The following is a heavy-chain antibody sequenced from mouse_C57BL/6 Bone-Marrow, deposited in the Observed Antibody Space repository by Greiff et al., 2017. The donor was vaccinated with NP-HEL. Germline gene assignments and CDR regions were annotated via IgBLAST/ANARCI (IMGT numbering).Heavy chain of an antibody. D-gene: IGHD2-3*01. V-gene: IGHV1-64*01. Sequence: QVQLQQPGAELVKPGASVKLSCKASGYTFTSYWMHWVKQRPGQGLEWIGMIHPNSGSTNYNEKFKSKATLTVDKSSSTAYMQLSSLTSEDSAVYYCVIYDGYYGFAYWGQGTLVTVSA. CDR2: IHPNSGST. CDR3: VIYDGYYGFAY. CDR1: GYTFTSYW. J-gene: IGHJ3*01.